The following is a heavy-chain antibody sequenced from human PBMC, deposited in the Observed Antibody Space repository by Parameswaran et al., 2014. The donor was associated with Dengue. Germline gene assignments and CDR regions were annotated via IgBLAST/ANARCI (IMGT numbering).Heavy chain of an antibody. CDR2: ISYDGSNK. V-gene: IGHV3-30-3*01. J-gene: IGHJ4*02. D-gene: IGHD3-22*01. CDR3: ARVGNYYDSSGYFDY. Sequence: VRQAPGKGLEWVAVISYDGSNKYYADSVKGRFTISRDNSKNTLYLQMNSLRAEDTAVYYCARVGNYYDSSGYFDYWGQGTLVTVSS.